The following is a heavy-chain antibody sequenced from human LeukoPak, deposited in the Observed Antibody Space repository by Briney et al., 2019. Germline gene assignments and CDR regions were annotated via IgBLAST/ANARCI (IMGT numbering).Heavy chain of an antibody. CDR3: ARDGGCTGGSCYRRFDY. CDR1: GFTFSSYW. J-gene: IGHJ4*02. D-gene: IGHD2-15*01. CDR2: IDSDGSST. V-gene: IGHV3-74*01. Sequence: AGTLRLSCAASGFTFSSYWMHWVRQAPGKGLVWVSRIDSDGSSTIYADSVKGRFTISRDNAKNSLYLQMNSLTAEDTAVYYCARDGGCTGGSCYRRFDYWGEGTLVTVSS.